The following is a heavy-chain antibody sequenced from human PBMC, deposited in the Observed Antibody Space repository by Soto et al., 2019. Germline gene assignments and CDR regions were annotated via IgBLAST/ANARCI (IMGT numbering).Heavy chain of an antibody. Sequence: QVQLQESGPGLVKPSETLSLTCTVSGGSISSYYWSWIRQPPGKGLEWIGYIYYSGSTTYNPSLKNRVTISVDTSKNQFSLNLSSVTAADTAVYYCARDVDGPLDYWGQGTLVTVSS. J-gene: IGHJ4*02. CDR2: IYYSGST. D-gene: IGHD2-15*01. CDR3: ARDVDGPLDY. V-gene: IGHV4-59*01. CDR1: GGSISSYY.